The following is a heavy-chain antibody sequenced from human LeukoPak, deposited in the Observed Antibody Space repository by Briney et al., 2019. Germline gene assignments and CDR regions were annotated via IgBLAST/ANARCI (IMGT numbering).Heavy chain of an antibody. J-gene: IGHJ4*02. D-gene: IGHD3-10*01. CDR1: GFSVSSDY. CDR3: ARDFLHGGV. CDR2: INTDGTTT. V-gene: IGHV3-74*01. Sequence: GGSLRLSCAASGFSVSSDYMTWVRQVPGKGLVWVSRINTDGTTTSYADSVKGRFTISRDNAKNTLYLQMNSLRAEDTAVYYCARDFLHGGVWGQGTLVTVSS.